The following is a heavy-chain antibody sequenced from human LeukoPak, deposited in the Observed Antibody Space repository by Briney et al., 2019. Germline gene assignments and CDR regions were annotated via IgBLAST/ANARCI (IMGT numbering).Heavy chain of an antibody. J-gene: IGHJ4*02. CDR2: IKQDGSEK. Sequence: GGSLRLSCAASGFRFSSYWMSWVCQAPGKGLEWVANIKQDGSEKYYVDSVKGRFTISRDNAKNSLYLQMNSLRAEDTAVYFCARDGLPFDFWGQGTLVTVSS. D-gene: IGHD5-12*01. CDR3: ARDGLPFDF. V-gene: IGHV3-7*01. CDR1: GFRFSSYW.